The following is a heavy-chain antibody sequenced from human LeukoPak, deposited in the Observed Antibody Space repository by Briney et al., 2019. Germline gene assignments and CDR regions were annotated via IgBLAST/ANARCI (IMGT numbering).Heavy chain of an antibody. D-gene: IGHD1-26*01. CDR2: IYPGDSDT. J-gene: IGHJ1*01. CDR3: ASQKGEDAEYFQH. V-gene: IGHV5-51*01. Sequence: GESLKISXKGSGYSFTSYWIGWVRQMPGKGLEWMGIIYPGDSDTRYSPSFQGQVTISADKSISTAYLQWSSLKASDTAMYYCASQKGEDAEYFQHWGQGTLVTVSS. CDR1: GYSFTSYW.